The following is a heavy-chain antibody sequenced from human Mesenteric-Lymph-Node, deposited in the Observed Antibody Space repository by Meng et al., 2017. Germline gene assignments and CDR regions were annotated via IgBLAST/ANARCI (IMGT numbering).Heavy chain of an antibody. CDR2: INHSGST. Sequence: QVQLQQGGAGLLNASEPLSVTCAVYGGSFSGYYWSWIRQPPGKGLEWIGEINHSGSTNYNPSLKSRVTISVDTSKNQLSLKLSSVTAADTAVYYCTTLYGDSISWGQGTLVTVSS. J-gene: IGHJ4*02. D-gene: IGHD4-17*01. CDR3: TTLYGDSIS. V-gene: IGHV4-34*01. CDR1: GGSFSGYY.